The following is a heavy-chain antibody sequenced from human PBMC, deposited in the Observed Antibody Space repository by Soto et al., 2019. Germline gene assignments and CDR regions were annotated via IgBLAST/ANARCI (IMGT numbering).Heavy chain of an antibody. V-gene: IGHV4-59*08. J-gene: IGHJ6*02. D-gene: IGHD3-10*01. CDR3: ARQWFGPLHGLVDV. Sequence: QVQLQESGPGLVKPSETMSLSCTVSGGSISSYYWSWFRQSPGKRMEWIGYVHHSWGSSYNPSLQSRVTISLVTSKSQFSLNVTSVTATDTAVYYFARQWFGPLHGLVDVCGQGTPVTVSS. CDR1: GGSISSYY. CDR2: VHHSWGS.